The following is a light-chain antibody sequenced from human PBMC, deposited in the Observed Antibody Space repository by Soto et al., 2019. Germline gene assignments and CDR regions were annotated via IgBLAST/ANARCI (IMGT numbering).Light chain of an antibody. Sequence: EIVLTQSPATLSLSPGARATLSCRASQSVSTFLAWYQQKPGQAPRLLIYDASKRVTGIPARFSGSGSGTDFTLTISSLQPDDFATYYCQHYNSYSEAFGQGTKVDIK. CDR1: QSVSTF. V-gene: IGKV3-11*01. J-gene: IGKJ1*01. CDR3: QHYNSYSEA. CDR2: DAS.